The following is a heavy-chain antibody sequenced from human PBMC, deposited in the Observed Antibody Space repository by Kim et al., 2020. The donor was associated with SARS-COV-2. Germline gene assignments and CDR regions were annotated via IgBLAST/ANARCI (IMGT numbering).Heavy chain of an antibody. CDR1: EFSFSTHW. CDR2: IKQDAYET. D-gene: IGHD6-19*01. J-gene: IGHJ6*02. Sequence: GGSLRLSCAASEFSFSTHWMTWVRQAPGKGLEWVASIKQDAYETYYVDSVRGRFTISRDNAENLLYLDMDSLRDEDTAVYYCARGVEVAPHYYYHYGMDVWGQGTTVTVSS. V-gene: IGHV3-7*03. CDR3: ARGVEVAPHYYYHYGMDV.